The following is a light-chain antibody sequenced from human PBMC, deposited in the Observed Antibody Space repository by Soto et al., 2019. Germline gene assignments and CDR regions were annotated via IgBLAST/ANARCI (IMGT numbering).Light chain of an antibody. Sequence: QSALTQPPFASGSPGQSVTISCTGTSSDVGGYNYVSWYQQHPGKAPKVMIYEVSKRPSGVPDRFSGSKSGNTASLTVSGFQAEDEADYYCSSYADSNLVFGGGTKVTVL. V-gene: IGLV2-8*01. CDR2: EVS. CDR3: SSYADSNLV. J-gene: IGLJ2*01. CDR1: SSDVGGYNY.